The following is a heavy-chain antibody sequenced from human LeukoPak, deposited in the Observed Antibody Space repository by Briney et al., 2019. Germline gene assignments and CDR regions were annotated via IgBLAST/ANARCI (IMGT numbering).Heavy chain of an antibody. J-gene: IGHJ5*02. CDR1: RLTFRSSR. CDR3: AKAHLEPLDLLPYCDA. D-gene: IGHD1-14*01. CDR2: MSYNGQIT. Sequence: GGSLRLSCPGSRLTFRSSRRYCSRQAPGKGLEWVAVMSYNGQITYYADSVKGRFTISRDNSQNMLYLQMNSLRVDDTSVYYFAKAHLEPLDLLPYCDAWGQGTLVTVSS. V-gene: IGHV3-30*18.